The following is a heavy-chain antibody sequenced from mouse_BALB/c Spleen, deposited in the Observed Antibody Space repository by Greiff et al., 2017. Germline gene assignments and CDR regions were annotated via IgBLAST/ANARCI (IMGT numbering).Heavy chain of an antibody. D-gene: IGHD2-3*01. J-gene: IGHJ1*01. Sequence: VQLQQSGAELVKPGASVKLSCTASGFNIKDTYMHWVKQRPEQGLEWIGRIDPANGNTKYDPKFQGKATITADTSSNTAYLQLSSLTSEDTAVYYCARGASGYYLYWYFDVWGAGTTVTVSS. CDR2: IDPANGNT. CDR1: GFNIKDTY. V-gene: IGHV14-3*02. CDR3: ARGASGYYLYWYFDV.